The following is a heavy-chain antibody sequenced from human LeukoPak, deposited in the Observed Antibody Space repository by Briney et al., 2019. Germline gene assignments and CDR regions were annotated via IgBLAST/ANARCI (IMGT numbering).Heavy chain of an antibody. CDR2: IYPNSGAT. D-gene: IGHD4-23*01. CDR3: AKDDGGNSFAY. Sequence: ASVKVSCKTSGYTFTDSYMHWVRQAPGQGLEWMGWIYPNSGATNYAQKLQDRVTMTRDTSISTAYMELSRLTSDDTAVYYCAKDDGGNSFAYWGQGTLVTVSS. J-gene: IGHJ4*02. V-gene: IGHV1-2*02. CDR1: GYTFTDSY.